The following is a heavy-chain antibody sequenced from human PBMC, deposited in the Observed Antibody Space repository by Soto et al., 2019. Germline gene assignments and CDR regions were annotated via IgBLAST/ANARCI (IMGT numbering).Heavy chain of an antibody. J-gene: IGHJ5*02. CDR2: VTVTGGST. CDR1: AISFNTYG. V-gene: IGHV3-23*01. Sequence: GGSLRLSCAASAISFNTYGVTWVRQAPGKGLEWVSTVTVTGGSTYYADSVKGRFTISRDRSNYTVSLLLSSLRVEDTAIYYCAGQRSPEGWFDPWGQGTLVTVSS. D-gene: IGHD3-10*01. CDR3: AGQRSPEGWFDP.